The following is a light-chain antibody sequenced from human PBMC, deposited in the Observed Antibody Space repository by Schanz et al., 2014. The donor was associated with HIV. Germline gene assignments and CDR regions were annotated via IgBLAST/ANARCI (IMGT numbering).Light chain of an antibody. CDR3: QQYNNWPPLT. J-gene: IGKJ4*01. CDR2: GAS. V-gene: IGKV3-15*01. CDR1: HSVSSN. Sequence: DIVLTQSPDTLSVPPGERATLSCRASHSVSSNFLAWYQQKPGQAPRLLIFGASNRATGIPARFSGSGSGTEFTLTISSLQSEDFAVYFCQQYNNWPPLTFGGGTKVQIK.